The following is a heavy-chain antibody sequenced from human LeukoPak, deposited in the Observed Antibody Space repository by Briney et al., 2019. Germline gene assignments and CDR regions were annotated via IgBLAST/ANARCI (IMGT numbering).Heavy chain of an antibody. CDR1: GYTFTGYY. Sequence: ASVKVSCKASGYTFTGYYMHWVQQAPGQGLEWMGWINPNSGGTNYAQKFQGRVTMTRDTSISTAYMELSRLRSDDTAVYYCARLHYDILTGSPQAFDYWGQGTLVTVSS. V-gene: IGHV1-2*02. CDR3: ARLHYDILTGSPQAFDY. J-gene: IGHJ4*02. D-gene: IGHD3-9*01. CDR2: INPNSGGT.